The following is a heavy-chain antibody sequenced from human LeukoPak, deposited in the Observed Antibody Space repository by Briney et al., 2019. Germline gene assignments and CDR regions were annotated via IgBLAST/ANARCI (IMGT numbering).Heavy chain of an antibody. Sequence: GGSLRLSCAASGFTFSSYGMHWVRQAPGKGLEWVAVISYDGSNKYYADSVKGRFTISRDNAKNSLHLQMNSLRDEDTAVYYCARDPGNFDYWGQGTLVTVSS. CDR1: GFTFSSYG. CDR3: ARDPGNFDY. J-gene: IGHJ4*02. D-gene: IGHD6-13*01. V-gene: IGHV3-30*03. CDR2: ISYDGSNK.